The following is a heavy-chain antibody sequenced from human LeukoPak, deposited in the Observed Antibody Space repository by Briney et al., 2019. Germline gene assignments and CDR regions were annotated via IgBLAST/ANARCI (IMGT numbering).Heavy chain of an antibody. V-gene: IGHV3-7*01. J-gene: IGHJ4*02. Sequence: GGSLRLSCSASGFTFSSYWMSWVRQTTGKGLECVAKIREDGNEKFYVDSVKGRFTIPRDNAKNSVYLQMNSLRVEDTAVYFCARDYIGGWNDHWGQGTLVTVSS. CDR1: GFTFSSYW. CDR2: IREDGNEK. D-gene: IGHD3-16*01. CDR3: ARDYIGGWNDH.